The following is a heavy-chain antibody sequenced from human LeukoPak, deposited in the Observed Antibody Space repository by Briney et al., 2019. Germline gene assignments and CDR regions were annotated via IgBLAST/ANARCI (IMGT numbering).Heavy chain of an antibody. CDR1: GGSSSASY. CDR3: ASQVRLERRYYYCYMDV. J-gene: IGHJ6*03. CDR2: IKHSVST. V-gene: IGHV4-34*01. Sequence: PPETLSHTCAVYGGSSSASYWSWIRPPPEKGLEWIGQIKHSVSTNYNTPLKSRATISLDTSKNQFSLKLSSVPAADTAVYYCASQVRLERRYYYCYMDVWDKGTTVTVSS. D-gene: IGHD1-1*01.